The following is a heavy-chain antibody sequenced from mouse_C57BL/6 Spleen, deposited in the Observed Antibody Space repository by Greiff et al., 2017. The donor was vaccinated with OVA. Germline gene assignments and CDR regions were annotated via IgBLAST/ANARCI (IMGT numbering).Heavy chain of an antibody. V-gene: IGHV1-81*01. CDR3: ARGNGNYLAWFAY. J-gene: IGHJ3*01. CDR1: GYTFTSYG. CDR2: IYPRSGNT. D-gene: IGHD2-1*01. Sequence: VQVVESGAELARPGASVKLSCKASGYTFTSYGISWVKQRTGQGLEWIGEIYPRSGNTYYNEKFKGKATLTADKSSSTAYMELRSLTSEDSAVYFCARGNGNYLAWFAYWGQGTLVTVSA.